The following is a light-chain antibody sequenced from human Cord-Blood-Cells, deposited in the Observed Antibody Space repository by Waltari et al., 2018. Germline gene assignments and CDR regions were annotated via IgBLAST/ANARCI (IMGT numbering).Light chain of an antibody. V-gene: IGLV1-40*01. Sequence: QSVLTQPTSVSGAPGQRVPISCTGSSSNIGAGYDVHWYKQLPGTAPKLLIYGNSNRPSGVPDRFSGSKSGTSASLAITGLQAEDEADYYCQSYDSSLSGWVFGGGTKLTVL. CDR3: QSYDSSLSGWV. J-gene: IGLJ3*02. CDR2: GNS. CDR1: SSNIGAGYD.